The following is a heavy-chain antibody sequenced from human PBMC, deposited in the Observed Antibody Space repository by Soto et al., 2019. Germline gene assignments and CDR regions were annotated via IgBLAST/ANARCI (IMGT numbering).Heavy chain of an antibody. Sequence: QVQLLQSGPGLVKPSGTLSLTCAVSGGSISSSNWWSWVRQSPGKGLEWIGEIYHSESTNYKSPLSGRVTISVDKSNNQFSLRMRYVTAADTAVYYCATLPPRIEVALRPIPTWGQGTLVTVSS. D-gene: IGHD2-21*01. J-gene: IGHJ5*02. CDR3: ATLPPRIEVALRPIPT. CDR1: GGSISSSNW. V-gene: IGHV4-4*02. CDR2: IYHSEST.